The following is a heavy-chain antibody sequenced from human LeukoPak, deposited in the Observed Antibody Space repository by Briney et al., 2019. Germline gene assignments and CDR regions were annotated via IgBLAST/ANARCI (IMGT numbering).Heavy chain of an antibody. D-gene: IGHD3-10*01. CDR2: IYSGGST. CDR1: GFTVSSNY. V-gene: IGHV3-66*01. CDR3: ARDLGSYCSGSPTDY. Sequence: PGGSLRLSCAASGFTVSSNYMSWVRQAPGKGLEWVSVIYSGGSTYYADSGKGRFTISRDNSKNTLYLQMNSLRAEDTAVYYCARDLGSYCSGSPTDYWGQGTLVTVSS. J-gene: IGHJ4*02.